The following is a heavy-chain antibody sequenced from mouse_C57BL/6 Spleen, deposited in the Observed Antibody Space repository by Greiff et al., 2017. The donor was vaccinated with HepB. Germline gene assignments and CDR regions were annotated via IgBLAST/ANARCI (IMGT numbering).Heavy chain of an antibody. CDR2: IDPEDGDT. CDR3: TTFYYYGSSYDGYAMDY. J-gene: IGHJ4*01. D-gene: IGHD1-1*01. V-gene: IGHV14-1*01. Sequence: EVQGVESGAELVRPGASVKLSCTASGFNIKDYYMHWVKQRPEQGLEWIGRIDPEDGDTEYAPKFQGKATMTADTSSNTAYLQLSSLTSEDTAVYYCTTFYYYGSSYDGYAMDYWGQGTSVTVSS. CDR1: GFNIKDYY.